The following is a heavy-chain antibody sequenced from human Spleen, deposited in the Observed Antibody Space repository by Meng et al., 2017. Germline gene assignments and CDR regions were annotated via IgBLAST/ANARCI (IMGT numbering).Heavy chain of an antibody. J-gene: IGHJ4*02. Sequence: VQQVQCGGEVKKPGALSKVSGKASGYTFTSYGISWVRQAPGQGLEWMGWISDYNGNTNYAQKLQGRVTMTTDTSTSKAYMELRSLRSEDTAVYYCAREKSPGHFDYWGQGTLVTVSS. CDR3: AREKSPGHFDY. CDR1: GYTFTSYG. V-gene: IGHV1-18*01. CDR2: ISDYNGNT.